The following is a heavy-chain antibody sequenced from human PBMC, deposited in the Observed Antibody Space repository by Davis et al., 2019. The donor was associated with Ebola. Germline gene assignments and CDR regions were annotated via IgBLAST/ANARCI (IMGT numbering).Heavy chain of an antibody. D-gene: IGHD3-10*01. CDR1: GYTFTSYY. Sequence: ASVKVSCKASGYTFTSYYVHWVRQAPGQGLEWMGIINPSGGSTSYAQKFQGRVTMTRDTSTSTVYMELNSLRSEDTAVYYCARYLTYYYGSGSYPPLFYGMDVWGQGTTVTVSS. CDR2: INPSGGST. CDR3: ARYLTYYYGSGSYPPLFYGMDV. J-gene: IGHJ6*02. V-gene: IGHV1-46*01.